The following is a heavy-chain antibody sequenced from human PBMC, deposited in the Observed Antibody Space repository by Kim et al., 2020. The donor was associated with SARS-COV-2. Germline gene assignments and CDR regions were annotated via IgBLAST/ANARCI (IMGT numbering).Heavy chain of an antibody. Sequence: GGSLRLSCVASDLTFGDYAMRWVRQAPGKGLEWVSVISGDGVATFYADSVKGRFTISRDNSRDSLFLQMSNLKTDDTALYYCAKDHKDYCSGGTCQHPIDFWGQGTLVIVSS. CDR3: AKDHKDYCSGGTCQHPIDF. CDR2: ISGDGVAT. V-gene: IGHV3-43*02. J-gene: IGHJ4*02. CDR1: DLTFGDYA. D-gene: IGHD2-15*01.